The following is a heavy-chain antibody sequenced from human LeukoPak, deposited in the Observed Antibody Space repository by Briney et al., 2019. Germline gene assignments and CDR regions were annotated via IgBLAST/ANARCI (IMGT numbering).Heavy chain of an antibody. J-gene: IGHJ1*01. CDR2: IYPNGTT. V-gene: IGHV4-4*07. CDR1: GGSISPNY. Sequence: SETLSLTCTVSGGSISPNYWSWIRQPAGKGLEWIGRIYPNGTTDYNPSLKSRLTMSIDTSGKQFSLQLSSVTAADTSVYYCARGGWYPESFQHWGQGALVTVSS. D-gene: IGHD6-19*01. CDR3: ARGGWYPESFQH.